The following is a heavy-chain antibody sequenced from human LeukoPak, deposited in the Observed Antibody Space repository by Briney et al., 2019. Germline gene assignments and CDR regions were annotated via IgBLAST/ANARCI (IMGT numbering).Heavy chain of an antibody. CDR2: ISYSGSS. CDR3: ARLAVAGSIDY. J-gene: IGHJ4*02. V-gene: IGHV4-59*01. D-gene: IGHD6-19*01. Sequence: SETLSLTCTVSGASISGYSWSWIRQPPGKGLEWIGYISYSGSSNYNASLQSRVAMSVATSKNQFSLKLRSVTAADTAVHYCARLAVAGSIDYWGQGTLVTVSS. CDR1: GASISGYS.